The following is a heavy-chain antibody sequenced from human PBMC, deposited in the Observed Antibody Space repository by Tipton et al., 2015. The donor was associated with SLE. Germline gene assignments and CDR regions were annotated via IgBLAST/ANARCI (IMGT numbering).Heavy chain of an antibody. CDR2: INHSGST. CDR3: ARGGGSSSSPFDY. J-gene: IGHJ4*02. V-gene: IGHV4-34*01. Sequence: TLSLTCAVYGGSFSGYYWSWIRQPPGKGLEWIGEINHSGSTNYNPSLKSRVTISVDTSKNQFSLKLSSVTAADTAVYYCARGGGSSSSPFDYWGQGTLVTVSS. CDR1: GGSFSGYY. D-gene: IGHD6-6*01.